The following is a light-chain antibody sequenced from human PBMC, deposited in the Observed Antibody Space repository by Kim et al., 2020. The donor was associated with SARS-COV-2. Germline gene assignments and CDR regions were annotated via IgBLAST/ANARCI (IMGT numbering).Light chain of an antibody. CDR2: GAS. Sequence: PRERVTLSCRASQSVSSSYLTWYQQKPGQAPRLLIYGASTRATGIPARFSGSGSETDFTLTISSLQPEDFAVYYCQQDYNLPTFGQGTKVDIK. J-gene: IGKJ1*01. CDR1: QSVSSSY. V-gene: IGKV3D-7*01. CDR3: QQDYNLPT.